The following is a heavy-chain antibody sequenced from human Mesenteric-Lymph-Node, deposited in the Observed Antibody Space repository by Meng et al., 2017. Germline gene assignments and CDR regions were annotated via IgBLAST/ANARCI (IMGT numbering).Heavy chain of an antibody. Sequence: GSLRLSCTVSGGSISSYYWSWIRQPAGKGLEWIGRIYTSGSTNYNPSLKSRVTMSVDTSKNQFSLKLSSVTAADTAVYYCARGHSGYDWAWFDPWGQGTLVTVSS. CDR1: GGSISSYY. CDR3: ARGHSGYDWAWFDP. J-gene: IGHJ5*02. D-gene: IGHD5-12*01. V-gene: IGHV4-4*07. CDR2: IYTSGST.